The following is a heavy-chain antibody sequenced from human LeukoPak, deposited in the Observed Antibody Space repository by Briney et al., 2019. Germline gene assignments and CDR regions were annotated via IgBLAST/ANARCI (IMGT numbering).Heavy chain of an antibody. J-gene: IGHJ4*02. CDR1: GFTFSSYG. D-gene: IGHD3-3*01. CDR2: ISGNGGDT. V-gene: IGHV3-23*01. Sequence: PGGSLRLSCAASGFTFSSYGMSWVRQAPGKGLEWVSAISGNGGDTYYADSVKGRFTISRDNSKNTLYLQMSSLRDEDTAVYYCAKSYESNRLLRFLEWLLASGFDYWGQGTLVTVSS. CDR3: AKSYESNRLLRFLEWLLASGFDY.